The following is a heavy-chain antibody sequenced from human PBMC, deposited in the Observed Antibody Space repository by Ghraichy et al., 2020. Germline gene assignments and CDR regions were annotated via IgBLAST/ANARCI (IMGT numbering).Heavy chain of an antibody. J-gene: IGHJ4*02. CDR1: GYTFTSYD. CDR3: ARDARPTRRGYSYGCAY. V-gene: IGHV1-8*01. CDR2: MNPNSGNT. Sequence: ASVKVSCKASGYTFTSYDINWVRQATGQGLEWMGWMNPNSGNTGYAQKFQGRVTMTRNTSISTAYMELSSLRSEDTAVYYCARDARPTRRGYSYGCAYWGQGTLVTVSS. D-gene: IGHD5-18*01.